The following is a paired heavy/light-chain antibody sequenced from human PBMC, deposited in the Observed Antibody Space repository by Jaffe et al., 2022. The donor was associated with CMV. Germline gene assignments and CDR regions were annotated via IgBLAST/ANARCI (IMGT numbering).Heavy chain of an antibody. CDR2: FDPEDGET. Sequence: QVQLVQSGAEVKKPGASVKVSCKVSGYTLTELSMHWVRQAPGKGLEWMGGFDPEDGETIYAQKFQGRVTMTEDTSTDTAYMELSSLRSEDTAVYYCATTRTPKYYDFWSGTGDAFDIWGQGTMVTVSS. CDR1: GYTLTELS. V-gene: IGHV1-24*01. J-gene: IGHJ3*02. D-gene: IGHD3-3*01. CDR3: ATTRTPKYYDFWSGTGDAFDI.
Light chain of an antibody. J-gene: IGLJ3*02. Sequence: QSALTQPRSVSGSPGQSVTISCTGTSSDVGGYNYVSWYQQHPGKAPKLMIYDVSKRPSGVPDRFSGSKSGNTASLTISGLQAEDEADYYCCSYAGSYTHWVFGGGTKLTVL. CDR3: CSYAGSYTHWV. CDR2: DVS. CDR1: SSDVGGYNY. V-gene: IGLV2-11*01.